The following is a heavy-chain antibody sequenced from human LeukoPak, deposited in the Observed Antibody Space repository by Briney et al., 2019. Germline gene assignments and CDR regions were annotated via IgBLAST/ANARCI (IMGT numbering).Heavy chain of an antibody. CDR1: GFTFSTYA. Sequence: PGGSLRLSCADSGFTFSTYAMSWVRQAAGKGLEWVALISGSGGGTYYADSVKGRFTISRDNSKNTLYLQLNSLRVEDTAVYYCANGSDILTSVDPSGQGTLVTVSS. CDR3: ANGSDILTSVDP. J-gene: IGHJ5*02. CDR2: ISGSGGGT. D-gene: IGHD3-9*01. V-gene: IGHV3-23*01.